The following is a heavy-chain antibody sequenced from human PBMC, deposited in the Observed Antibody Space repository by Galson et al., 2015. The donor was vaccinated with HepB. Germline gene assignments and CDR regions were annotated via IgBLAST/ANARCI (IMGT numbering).Heavy chain of an antibody. V-gene: IGHV4-31*03. J-gene: IGHJ3*02. CDR3: ARAIRHPGYSSSSVGAFEI. CDR1: GGSISSGCYY. Sequence: TLSLTCTVSGGSISSGCYYWSRIRQHPGKGLEWIGYIHYSGSTHYNPSLKSRVTISVDTSKNQFSLKLSSVTAADTAVYYCARAIRHPGYSSSSVGAFEIWGQGTMVTVSS. CDR2: IHYSGST. D-gene: IGHD6-6*01.